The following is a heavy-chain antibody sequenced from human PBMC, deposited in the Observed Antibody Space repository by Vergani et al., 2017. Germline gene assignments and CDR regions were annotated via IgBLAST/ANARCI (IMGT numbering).Heavy chain of an antibody. Sequence: EVQLLESGGGLVQPGGSLRLSCAASGFTFSSYAMSWVRQAPGKGVEWVSAISGSGGSTYYADSVKGRFSISRDNAKNTLYLQMNSLRAEDTAVYYCAKARYYDLGSGYYDFDYWGQGTLVTVSS. V-gene: IGHV3-23*01. D-gene: IGHD3-3*01. CDR2: ISGSGGST. CDR1: GFTFSSYA. J-gene: IGHJ4*02. CDR3: AKARYYDLGSGYYDFDY.